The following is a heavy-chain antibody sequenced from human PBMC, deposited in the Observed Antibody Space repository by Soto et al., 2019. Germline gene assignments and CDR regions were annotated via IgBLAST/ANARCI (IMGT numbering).Heavy chain of an antibody. J-gene: IGHJ6*03. CDR1: GYTFSNYG. D-gene: IGHD3-10*01. Sequence: QVQLVQSGDEMRKPGASVKVSCQASGYTFSNYGITWVRQAPGQGLEWMGWISAHNGNSRYAHSLEGRLTVPTDTSTSTAYMELRSLRSDDTAVYYCARDWYFFGSGSPNHMDVWGKGTTVSVSS. CDR2: ISAHNGNS. CDR3: ARDWYFFGSGSPNHMDV. V-gene: IGHV1-18*01.